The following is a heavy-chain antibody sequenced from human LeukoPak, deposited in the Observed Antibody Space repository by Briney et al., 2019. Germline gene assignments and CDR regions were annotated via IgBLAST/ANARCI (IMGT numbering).Heavy chain of an antibody. CDR2: IYYSGST. D-gene: IGHD6-19*01. CDR1: GASISNARYY. V-gene: IGHV4-39*01. J-gene: IGHJ4*02. Sequence: SETLSLTCAVSGASISNARYYWGWVRQPPGKGLGWIGSIYYSGSTYYNPSLKSRATISVDTSKRQFSLKASAVPAAHTAVYYCARHYTPYTSGWNVGLDYWGQGNLVIASS. CDR3: ARHYTPYTSGWNVGLDY.